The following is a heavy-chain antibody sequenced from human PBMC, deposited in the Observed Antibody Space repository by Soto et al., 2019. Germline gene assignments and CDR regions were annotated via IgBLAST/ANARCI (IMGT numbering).Heavy chain of an antibody. CDR2: IKQDGSEK. V-gene: IGHV3-7*05. D-gene: IGHD3-10*01. CDR3: AREYYYCSGSYFRSPGDYFDY. Sequence: GGSLRLSCAASGFTFSSYWMSWVRQAPGKGLEWVANIKQDGSEKYYVDSVKGRFTISRDNAKNSLYLQMNSLRAEDTAVYYCAREYYYCSGSYFRSPGDYFDYWGQGTLVTVSS. CDR1: GFTFSSYW. J-gene: IGHJ4*02.